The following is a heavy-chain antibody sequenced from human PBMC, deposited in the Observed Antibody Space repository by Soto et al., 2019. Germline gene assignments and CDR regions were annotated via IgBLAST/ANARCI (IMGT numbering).Heavy chain of an antibody. CDR1: GFTFINYY. J-gene: IGHJ5*02. Sequence: ASVKVSCKASGFTFINYYMHWVRQAPGQGLEWMGVINPSGDSTNYAQKFQGRITMTRDTSTSTVYMDLSSLRSEDTAVYYCARDNSHQTTWLLAPWGQGTLVTVSS. CDR2: INPSGDST. V-gene: IGHV1-46*01. D-gene: IGHD2-21*01. CDR3: ARDNSHQTTWLLAP.